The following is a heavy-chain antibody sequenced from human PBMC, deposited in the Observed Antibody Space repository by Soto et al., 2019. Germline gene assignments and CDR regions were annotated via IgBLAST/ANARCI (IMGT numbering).Heavy chain of an antibody. CDR3: AKRSGSSTFDY. CDR1: GFTFSSYA. V-gene: IGHV3-23*01. Sequence: EVQLLESGGGLVQPGESLRLCCAASGFTFSSYAMSWVRQAPGKGLEWVSVISGSDDSTYYADSVKGRFTISRDNSKNTLYLQMNSLRAEDTAVYFCAKRSGSSTFDYWGQGTLVTVSS. D-gene: IGHD6-6*01. CDR2: ISGSDDST. J-gene: IGHJ4*02.